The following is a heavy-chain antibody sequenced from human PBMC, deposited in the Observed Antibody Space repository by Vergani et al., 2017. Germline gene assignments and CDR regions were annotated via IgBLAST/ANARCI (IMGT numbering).Heavy chain of an antibody. CDR3: AREIKYSSSSKNAFDI. CDR1: GGTFSSYT. CDR2: IIPILGIT. Sequence: QVQLVQSGAEVKKPGSSVKVSCKASGGTFSSYTISWVRQAPGQGLEWMGRIIPILGITNYAQKFQGRVTITADKSTSTAYMELSSLRSEDTAVYYCAREIKYSSSSKNAFDIWGQGTMVTVSS. V-gene: IGHV1-69*08. D-gene: IGHD6-6*01. J-gene: IGHJ3*02.